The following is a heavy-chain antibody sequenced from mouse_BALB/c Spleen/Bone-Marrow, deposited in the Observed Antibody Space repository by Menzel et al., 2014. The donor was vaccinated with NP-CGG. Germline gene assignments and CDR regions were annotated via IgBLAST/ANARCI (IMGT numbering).Heavy chain of an antibody. Sequence: VQLQPSGAELVRPGVSVKISCKGSGYTFTDYAMHWVKQSHAKSLEWIGVISTYYGDASYNQKFKGKATMTVDKSSSTAYMELARLTSEDSAIYYCARETLLGSGYFDVWGAGTTVTVSS. CDR3: ARETLLGSGYFDV. V-gene: IGHV1S137*01. CDR1: GYTFTDYA. D-gene: IGHD1-2*01. J-gene: IGHJ1*01. CDR2: ISTYYGDA.